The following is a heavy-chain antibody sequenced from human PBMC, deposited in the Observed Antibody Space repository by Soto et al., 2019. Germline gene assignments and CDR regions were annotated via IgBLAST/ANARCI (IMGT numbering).Heavy chain of an antibody. V-gene: IGHV4-34*01. CDR2: INHSGST. CDR3: ARGAAAGNEWFDA. Sequence: PETVSLTCAVEGASFSGYYWRWVRQATGQRLESIRDINHSGSTNSNPSLKSRVTISVDTSKNQFALTLRYVSAAAKAVYYCARGAAAGNEWFDAWGQGTLVTVSS. D-gene: IGHD6-13*01. CDR1: GASFSGYY. J-gene: IGHJ5*02.